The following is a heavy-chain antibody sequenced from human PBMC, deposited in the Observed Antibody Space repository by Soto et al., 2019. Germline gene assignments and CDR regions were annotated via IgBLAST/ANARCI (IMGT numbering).Heavy chain of an antibody. CDR3: ARGYDLYYYYYMDV. V-gene: IGHV4-39*01. CDR2: IYYSGST. D-gene: IGHD5-12*01. J-gene: IGHJ6*03. CDR1: GGSISSSSYY. Sequence: TSETLSLTCTVSGGSISSSSYYWGWIRQPPGKGLEWIGSIYYSGSTYYNPSLKSRVTISVDTSKNQFSLKLSSVTAADTAVYYCARGYDLYYYYYMDVWGKGTTVTVSS.